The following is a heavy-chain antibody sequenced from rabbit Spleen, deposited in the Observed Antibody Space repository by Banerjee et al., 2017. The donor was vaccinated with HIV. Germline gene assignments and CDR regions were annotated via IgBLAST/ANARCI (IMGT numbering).Heavy chain of an antibody. CDR3: VRDTGSSFSSYGMDL. D-gene: IGHD8-1*01. V-gene: IGHV1S47*01. Sequence: QEQLTETGGGLVQPGGSLELSCKASGFDFSHYGVSWVRQAPGKGLEWIGYIDPVFGSTYYASWVNGRFTISSHNAQNMLYLQLNSLTAADTATYFCVRDTGSSFSSYGMDLWGPGTLVTVS. CDR1: GFDFSHYG. CDR2: IDPVFGST. J-gene: IGHJ6*01.